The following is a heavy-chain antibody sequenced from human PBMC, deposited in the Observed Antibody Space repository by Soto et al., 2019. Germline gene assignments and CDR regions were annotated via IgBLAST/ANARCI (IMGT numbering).Heavy chain of an antibody. CDR3: AKDRPNIVVVVAAPKDY. J-gene: IGHJ4*02. V-gene: IGHV3-23*01. D-gene: IGHD2-15*01. CDR1: GFTFSSYA. Sequence: GGSLRLSCAASGFTFSSYAMSWVRQAPGKGLEWVSAISGSGGSTYYADSVKGRFTISRDNSKNTLYLQMNSLRAEDTAVYYCAKDRPNIVVVVAAPKDYWGQGTLVTVSS. CDR2: ISGSGGST.